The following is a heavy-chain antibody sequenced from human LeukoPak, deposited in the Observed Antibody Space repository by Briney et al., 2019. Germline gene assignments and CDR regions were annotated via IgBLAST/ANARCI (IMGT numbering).Heavy chain of an antibody. J-gene: IGHJ4*02. CDR3: ARDLFRVEDYSSSWYYFDY. CDR1: GFTFSSYS. D-gene: IGHD6-13*01. CDR2: ISSSSTI. Sequence: GGTLRLSCAASGFTFSSYSMNWVRQAPGKGLEWVSYISSSSTIYYADSVKGRFTISRDNAKNSLYLQMNSLRAEDTAVYYCARDLFRVEDYSSSWYYFDYWGQGTLVTVSS. V-gene: IGHV3-48*01.